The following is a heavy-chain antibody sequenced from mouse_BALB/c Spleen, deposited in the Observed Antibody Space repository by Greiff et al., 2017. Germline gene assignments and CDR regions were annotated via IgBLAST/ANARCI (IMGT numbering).Heavy chain of an antibody. CDR3: ARDYYGSSLYAMDY. CDR2: IWGDGST. CDR1: GFSLTRYG. D-gene: IGHD1-1*01. V-gene: IGHV2-6-7*01. J-gene: IGHJ4*01. Sequence: VQLQESGPGLVAPSQSLSITCTVSGFSLTRYGVNWVRQPPGKGLEWLGMIWGDGSTDYNSALKSRLSISKDNSKSQVFLKMNSLQTDDTARYYCARDYYGSSLYAMDYGGQGTSVTVSS.